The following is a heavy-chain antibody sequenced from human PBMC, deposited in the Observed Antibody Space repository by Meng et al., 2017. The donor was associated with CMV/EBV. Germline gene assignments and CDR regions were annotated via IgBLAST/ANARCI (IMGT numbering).Heavy chain of an antibody. V-gene: IGHV1-69*05. D-gene: IGHD3-3*01. J-gene: IGHJ4*02. CDR1: GGTFRRYA. Sequence: CKASGGTFRRYAISWVRQAPGQGVEWMGGIIPIFGTANYAQKFQGRVTITTDESTSTAYMELSSLRSEDTAVYYCARSIFGVVAYFDYWGQGTLVTVSS. CDR3: ARSIFGVVAYFDY. CDR2: IIPIFGTA.